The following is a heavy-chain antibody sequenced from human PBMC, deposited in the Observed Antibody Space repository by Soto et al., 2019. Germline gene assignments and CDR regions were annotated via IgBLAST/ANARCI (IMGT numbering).Heavy chain of an antibody. CDR2: ITDTGGDA. J-gene: IGHJ4*02. V-gene: IGHV3-23*01. CDR1: GLTFGSRA. Sequence: PGGSLRLSCVASGLTFGSRAMSWVRQSPGEGLEWVSTITDTGGDAKYADSVRGRFAISRDNSKNTLYLQMSALRAEDSAIYFCVRGSQVSYPGTRIIDFSGRGTLGSVS. CDR3: VRGSQVSYPGTRIIDF. D-gene: IGHD3-10*01.